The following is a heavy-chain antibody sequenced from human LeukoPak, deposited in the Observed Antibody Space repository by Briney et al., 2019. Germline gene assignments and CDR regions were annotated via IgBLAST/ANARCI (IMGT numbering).Heavy chain of an antibody. V-gene: IGHV3-7*05. CDR3: ASIFRSIAARRAFDGMDV. CDR2: IKQDGSEK. Sequence: GGSLRLSCAASDSTFSRSWMTWVRQAPGKGLEWVANIKQDGSEKYYVDSVKGRFTIPRDTTKNSLYLQMNSLRAEDTAVYYCASIFRSIAARRAFDGMDVWGQGTTVTVSS. J-gene: IGHJ6*02. CDR1: DSTFSRSW. D-gene: IGHD6-6*01.